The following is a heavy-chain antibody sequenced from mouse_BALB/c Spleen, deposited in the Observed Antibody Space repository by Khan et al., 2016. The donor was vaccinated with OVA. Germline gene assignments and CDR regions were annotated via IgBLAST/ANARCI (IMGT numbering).Heavy chain of an antibody. CDR3: ARGIGNSRLAY. CDR2: ISTYYGDA. J-gene: IGHJ3*01. V-gene: IGHV1S137*01. D-gene: IGHD2-1*01. Sequence: VQLKQSGAELVRPGVSVKISCKGSGYTFTDYAMRWVKQSPAKSLEWIGVISTYYGDADYNQKFKGKATMTVDKSSSTAYMELASLTSEAAAIYSVARGIGNSRLAYWGQGTLVTVSA. CDR1: GYTFTDYA.